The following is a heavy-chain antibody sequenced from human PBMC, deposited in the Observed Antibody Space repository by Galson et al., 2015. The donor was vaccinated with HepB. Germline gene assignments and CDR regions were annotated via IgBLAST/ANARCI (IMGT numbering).Heavy chain of an antibody. CDR3: ATTTRTPSSREAFDI. V-gene: IGHV4-4*01. J-gene: IGHJ3*02. CDR2: IYHDVRP. D-gene: IGHD1-14*01. CDR1: GGSISSDYW. Sequence: TLSLTCAVSGGSISSDYWWNWVRQAPGKGLEWIGEIYHDVRPNYNPSLKSRVTMSVDKSNNQFSLNLNSVTAADTARYPCATTTRTPSSREAFDIWGQGTMVTVSS.